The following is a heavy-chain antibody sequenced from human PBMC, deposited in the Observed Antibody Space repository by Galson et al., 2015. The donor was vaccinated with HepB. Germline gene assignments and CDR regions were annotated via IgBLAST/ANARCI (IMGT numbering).Heavy chain of an antibody. J-gene: IGHJ4*02. CDR3: ARDPPEWEVPTDY. Sequence: SLRLSCAASGFTFSRYWMTWVRRAPGKGLEWVANIKEDGSEEHYGDSVKGRFTISRDNAKNSLYLQMNSLRAEDTAVYYCARDPPEWEVPTDYWGQGTLVTVSS. CDR2: IKEDGSEE. V-gene: IGHV3-7*01. D-gene: IGHD1-26*01. CDR1: GFTFSRYW.